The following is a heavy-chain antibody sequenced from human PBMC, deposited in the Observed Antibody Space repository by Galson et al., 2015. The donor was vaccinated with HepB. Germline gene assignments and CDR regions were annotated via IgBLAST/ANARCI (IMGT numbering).Heavy chain of an antibody. CDR3: ARGGPPSSIVVVPLDS. CDR2: IIPVFGSG. V-gene: IGHV1-69*13. D-gene: IGHD2-21*01. J-gene: IGHJ4*02. Sequence: SVKVSCKASGGNFNTYAFSWVRQAPGQGPEWMGGIIPVFGSGNYAQKFQGRLTITADESTRTVYMHLTSLRPDDSAVYFCARGGPPSSIVVVPLDSWGQGTLVTVSS. CDR1: GGNFNTYA.